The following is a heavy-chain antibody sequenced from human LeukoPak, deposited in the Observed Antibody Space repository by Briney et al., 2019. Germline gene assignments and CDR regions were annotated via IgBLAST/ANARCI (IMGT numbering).Heavy chain of an antibody. CDR3: MRLGMAARPVDWFDP. CDR1: GDSISRSTYY. CDR2: VYYSGNT. V-gene: IGHV4-39*01. Sequence: SETLSLTCTVSGDSISRSTYYWGWIRQPPGKGLEWIGSVYYSGNTYYNPSLKSRVTISVETSKNQFSLKLTSVTAADTAVYYCMRLGMAARPVDWFDPWGQGTLVTVSS. D-gene: IGHD6-6*01. J-gene: IGHJ5*02.